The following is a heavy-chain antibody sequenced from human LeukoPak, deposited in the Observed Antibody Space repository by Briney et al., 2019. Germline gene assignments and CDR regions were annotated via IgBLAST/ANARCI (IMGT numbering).Heavy chain of an antibody. D-gene: IGHD5-24*01. V-gene: IGHV3-15*01. Sequence: GGSLRLSCAVSGFTFDIAWMNWVRQAPGEGLEWVGRITSKNDGAATDYAAPVRGRFTISTDDSKNTLYLQMNRLKTEDTAVYYCVSRDAYKPRYFMDGWGKGTTVSV. CDR1: GFTFDIAW. CDR2: ITSKNDGAAT. J-gene: IGHJ6*03. CDR3: VSRDAYKPRYFMDG.